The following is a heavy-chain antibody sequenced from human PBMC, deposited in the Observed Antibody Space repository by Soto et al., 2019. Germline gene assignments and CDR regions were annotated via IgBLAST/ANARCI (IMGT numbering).Heavy chain of an antibody. D-gene: IGHD2-15*01. J-gene: IGHJ6*02. V-gene: IGHV3-30*18. CDR2: ISYDGSNK. CDR1: GFTFSSYG. Sequence: GGSLRLSCAASGFTFSSYGMHWVRQAPGKGLEWVAVISYDGSNKYYADSVKGRFTISRDNSKNTLYLQMNSLRAEDTAVYYCAKDRGLRVVVVAAYSYYGMDVWGQGTTVTVSS. CDR3: AKDRGLRVVVVAAYSYYGMDV.